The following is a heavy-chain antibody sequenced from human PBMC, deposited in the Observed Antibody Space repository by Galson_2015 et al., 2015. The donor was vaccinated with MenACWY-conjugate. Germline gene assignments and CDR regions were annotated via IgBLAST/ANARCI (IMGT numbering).Heavy chain of an antibody. CDR2: IYYSGST. V-gene: IGHV4-59*08. CDR1: GGSISNYY. CDR3: ARWIIVGGPYAFDI. Sequence: SETLSLTCAVSGGSISNYYWSWIRQPPGKGLEWIGYIYYSGSTNYNPSLKSRVTMSVDTSKNQFSLKLSSVAAADTAVYYCARWIIVGGPYAFDIWGQGTMVTVSS. J-gene: IGHJ3*02. D-gene: IGHD2-15*01.